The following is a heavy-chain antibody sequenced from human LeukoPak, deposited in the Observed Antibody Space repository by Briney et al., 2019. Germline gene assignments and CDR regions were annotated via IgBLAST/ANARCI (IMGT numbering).Heavy chain of an antibody. CDR1: GGTLNTYA. D-gene: IGHD6-19*01. CDR3: ARGRGPLRSGDYYYMDV. Sequence: GASVKVSCKASGGTLNTYAVSWVRQAPGQGLEWMGGIIPIFGTANYAQKFQGRVTITADKSTSTAYMELSSLRSEDTAVYYCARGRGPLRSGDYYYMDVWGKGTTVTVSS. J-gene: IGHJ6*03. V-gene: IGHV1-69*06. CDR2: IIPIFGTA.